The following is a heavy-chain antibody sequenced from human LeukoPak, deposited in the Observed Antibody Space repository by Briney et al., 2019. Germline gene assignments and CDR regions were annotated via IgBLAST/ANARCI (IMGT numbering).Heavy chain of an antibody. V-gene: IGHV3-21*01. J-gene: IGHJ4*02. CDR3: ARDRFLAKNDY. CDR1: GFTFSSYS. CDR2: ISSSSSYI. Sequence: GGSLRLSCAASGFTFSSYSMNWVGQAPGKGLEWVSSISSSSSYIYYADSVKGRFTISRDNAKNSLYLQMNSLRAEDTAVYYCARDRFLAKNDYWGQGTLVTVSS.